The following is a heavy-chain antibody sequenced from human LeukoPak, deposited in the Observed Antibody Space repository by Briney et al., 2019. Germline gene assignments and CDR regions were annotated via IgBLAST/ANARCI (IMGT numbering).Heavy chain of an antibody. Sequence: PGGSLRLSCAASGFTFSDYYMSWIRQPPGKGLEWIGEINHSGSTNYNPSLKSRVTISVDTSKNQFSLKLSSVTAADTAVYYCARFSRLRLSFEACSSWFDPWGQGTLVTVSS. J-gene: IGHJ5*02. CDR2: INHSGST. V-gene: IGHV4-34*01. D-gene: IGHD5-12*01. CDR3: ARFSRLRLSFEACSSWFDP. CDR1: GFTFSDYY.